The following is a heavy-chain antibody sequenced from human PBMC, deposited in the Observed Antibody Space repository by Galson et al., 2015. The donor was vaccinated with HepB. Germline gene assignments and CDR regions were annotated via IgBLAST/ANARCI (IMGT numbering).Heavy chain of an antibody. Sequence: QSGAEVKKPGASVKVSCKASGGTFSSYAINWVRQAPGQGLEWMGGIIPIFGTANYAQKFQGRVTITADKSTSTAYMELSSLRSEDTAVYYCAFLRAAMVPFEGVEYYYGMDVWGQGTTVTVSS. CDR2: IIPIFGTA. D-gene: IGHD5-18*01. J-gene: IGHJ6*02. V-gene: IGHV1-69*06. CDR3: AFLRAAMVPFEGVEYYYGMDV. CDR1: GGTFSSYA.